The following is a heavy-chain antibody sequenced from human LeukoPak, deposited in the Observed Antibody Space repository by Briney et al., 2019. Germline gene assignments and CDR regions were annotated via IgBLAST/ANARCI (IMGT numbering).Heavy chain of an antibody. CDR3: TTDAPYDTLDY. CDR2: IKSKTDGGTT. V-gene: IGHV3-15*01. Sequence: GGSLRLSCAASGFTFSNAWMSWVRQAPGKGLEWVGRIKSKTDGGTTDYAAPAKGRFTISRDDSKNTLYPQMNSLKTEDTAVYYCTTDAPYDTLDYWGQGTLVTVSS. D-gene: IGHD3-22*01. J-gene: IGHJ4*02. CDR1: GFTFSNAW.